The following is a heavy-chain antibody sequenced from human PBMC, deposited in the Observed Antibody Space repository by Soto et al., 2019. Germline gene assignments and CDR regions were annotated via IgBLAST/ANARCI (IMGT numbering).Heavy chain of an antibody. J-gene: IGHJ4*02. CDR1: GGSISNSNYY. Sequence: QLQLQESGPGLVKPSETLSLTFTVSGGSISNSNYYWGWIRQPPGKGLEWIGSIYYSGSTYYNPSLKSRVTMSVDTSKNQFSLKLSSVTAADTAVYYCARLDVGPLDYWGQGTLVTVSS. V-gene: IGHV4-39*01. CDR2: IYYSGST. CDR3: ARLDVGPLDY.